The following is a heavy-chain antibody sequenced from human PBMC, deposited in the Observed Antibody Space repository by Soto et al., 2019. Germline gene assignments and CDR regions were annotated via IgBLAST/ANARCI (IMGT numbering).Heavy chain of an antibody. V-gene: IGHV4-4*02. CDR3: ASHISVPRTRGFDY. CDR2: IYLSGTT. J-gene: IGHJ4*02. D-gene: IGHD2-21*01. Sequence: QVQLQESGPGLVKPSGTLSLTCAVSGASISDNWWSWVRQPPGQGLEWIGEIYLSGTTHYNPSLLSRVAMSVDKSNHRLSPNLNSVTAADTAVYYCASHISVPRTRGFDYWGQGTLVTVSS. CDR1: GASISDNW.